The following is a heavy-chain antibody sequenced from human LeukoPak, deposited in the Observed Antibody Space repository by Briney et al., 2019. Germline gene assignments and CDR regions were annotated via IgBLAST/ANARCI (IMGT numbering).Heavy chain of an antibody. CDR3: AKDHLRGYDSSGYYDY. CDR1: GFTFSSYG. CDR2: ISGSGGST. D-gene: IGHD3-22*01. J-gene: IGHJ4*02. Sequence: GGTLRLSCAASGFTFSSYGMSWVRQAPGKGLEWVSAISGSGGSTYYADSVKGRFTISRDNSKNTLYLQMNSLRAEDTAVYYCAKDHLRGYDSSGYYDYWGQGTLVTVSS. V-gene: IGHV3-23*01.